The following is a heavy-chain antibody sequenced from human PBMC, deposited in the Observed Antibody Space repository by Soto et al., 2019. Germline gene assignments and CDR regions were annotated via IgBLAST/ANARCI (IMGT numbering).Heavy chain of an antibody. J-gene: IGHJ4*02. CDR2: IYYSGST. V-gene: IGHV4-30-4*01. D-gene: IGHD3-16*02. CDR3: ARASGVINGPGD. Sequence: QVQLQESGPGLVKPSQTLSLTCTVSVGSISSGDYYWSWIRQPPGKGLEWIGYIYYSGSTYYNPSLKSRVTISVDTSKNQFSLKLSSVTAADTAGYYCARASGVINGPGDWGQGTLVTVSS. CDR1: VGSISSGDYY.